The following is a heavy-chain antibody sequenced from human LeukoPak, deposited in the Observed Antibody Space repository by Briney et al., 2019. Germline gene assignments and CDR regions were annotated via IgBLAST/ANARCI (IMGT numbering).Heavy chain of an antibody. CDR2: VWYDGSNK. CDR1: GFTFSSYG. CDR3: AREQYGSDDALDI. Sequence: GGSLRLSCAASGFTFSSYGMHWVRQAPGKRLERVAVVWYDGSNKYYADSVKGRFTVSRENSKNTLDLQMSSLRAEDTAVYYCAREQYGSDDALDIWGQGTLVTVSS. J-gene: IGHJ3*02. V-gene: IGHV3-33*01. D-gene: IGHD3-10*01.